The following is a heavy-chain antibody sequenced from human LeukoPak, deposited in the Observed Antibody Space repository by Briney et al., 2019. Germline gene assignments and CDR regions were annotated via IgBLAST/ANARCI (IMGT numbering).Heavy chain of an antibody. CDR3: AKDLEGTPFDY. CDR1: GFTFSSYG. Sequence: GESLRLSCAASGFTFSSYGMHWVRQAPGKGLEWVAVISYDGSNKYYADSVKGRFTISRDNSKNTLYLQMNSLRAEDTAVYYCAKDLEGTPFDYWGQGTLVTVSS. D-gene: IGHD3-3*01. V-gene: IGHV3-30*18. J-gene: IGHJ4*02. CDR2: ISYDGSNK.